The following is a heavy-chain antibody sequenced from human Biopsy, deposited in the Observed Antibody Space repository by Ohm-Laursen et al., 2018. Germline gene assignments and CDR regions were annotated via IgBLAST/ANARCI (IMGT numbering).Heavy chain of an antibody. V-gene: IGHV4-31*03. Sequence: TLSLTCTVSGVSINGGRYYWNWIRHHPGKGLVWIGNIFYSANTYYNPPLKSRVTISVDTSKNQFSLKLSSVTAADTAVYYCARLGSGDYFPTFFDFWGQGALVTVSS. CDR1: GVSINGGRYY. CDR3: ARLGSGDYFPTFFDF. CDR2: IFYSANT. D-gene: IGHD5-12*01. J-gene: IGHJ4*02.